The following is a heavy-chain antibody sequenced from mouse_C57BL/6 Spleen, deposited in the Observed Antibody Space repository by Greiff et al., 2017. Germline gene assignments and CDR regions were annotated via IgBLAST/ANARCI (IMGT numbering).Heavy chain of an antibody. D-gene: IGHD2-5*01. CDR2: ISDGGSYT. CDR3: ARASYYSNYLDY. CDR1: GFTFSSYA. V-gene: IGHV5-4*01. J-gene: IGHJ2*01. Sequence: EVQGVESGGGLVKPGGSLKLSCAASGFTFSSYAMSWVRQTPEKRLEWVATISDGGSYTYYPDNVKGRFTISRDNAKNNLYLQMSHLKSEDTAMYYCARASYYSNYLDYWGQGTTLTVSS.